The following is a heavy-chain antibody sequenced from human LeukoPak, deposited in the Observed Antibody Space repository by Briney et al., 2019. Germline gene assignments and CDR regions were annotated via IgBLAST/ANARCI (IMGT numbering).Heavy chain of an antibody. Sequence: SQSLSLTCAISGDSVSSNSAAWNWIRQSPSRGLEWLGRTFYRSKWYNDYAVSVKSRITINPDTSKNQFSLQLNSVTPEDTAVYYCARKLGSSSGWNHFDYWGQGTLVTVSS. CDR1: GDSVSSNSAA. V-gene: IGHV6-1*01. D-gene: IGHD6-19*01. J-gene: IGHJ4*02. CDR2: TFYRSKWYN. CDR3: ARKLGSSSGWNHFDY.